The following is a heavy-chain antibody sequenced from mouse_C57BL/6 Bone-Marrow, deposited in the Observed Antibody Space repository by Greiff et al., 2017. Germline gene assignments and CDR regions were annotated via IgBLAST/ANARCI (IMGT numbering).Heavy chain of an antibody. J-gene: IGHJ3*01. D-gene: IGHD2-1*01. CDR1: GFNIKDDY. Sequence: EVKLQESGAELVRPGASVKLSCTASGFNIKDDYMHWVKQRPEQGLEWIGWIDPENGDTEYASKFQGKATITADTSSNTAYLQLSSLTSEDTAVYYCTTEVYYGNYESAYWGQGTLVTVSA. CDR2: IDPENGDT. V-gene: IGHV14-4*01. CDR3: TTEVYYGNYESAY.